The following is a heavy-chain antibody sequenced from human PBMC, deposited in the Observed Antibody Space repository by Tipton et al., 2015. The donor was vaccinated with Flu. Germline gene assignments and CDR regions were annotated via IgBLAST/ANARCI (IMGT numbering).Heavy chain of an antibody. CDR2: ISSSSSYI. V-gene: IGHV3-21*01. Sequence: SLRLSCAASGFTFSSYSMNWVRQAPGKGLEWVSSISSSSSYIYYADSVKGRFTISRDNAKNSLYLQMNSLRAEDTAVYYCATYTAMGKGGFYYYYGMDVWGQGTTVTVSS. D-gene: IGHD5-18*01. J-gene: IGHJ6*02. CDR3: ATYTAMGKGGFYYYYGMDV. CDR1: GFTFSSYS.